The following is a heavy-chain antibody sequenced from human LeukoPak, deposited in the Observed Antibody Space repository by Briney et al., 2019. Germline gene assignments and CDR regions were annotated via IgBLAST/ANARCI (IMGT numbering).Heavy chain of an antibody. J-gene: IGHJ6*04. V-gene: IGHV4-59*01. CDR1: GGSISSYY. CDR3: ARDGSGSGMDV. Sequence: SETLSLTCTVSGGSISSYYWSWIRQPPGEGLEWIGYIYYSGSTNYNPSLKSRVTISVDTSKNQFSLKLSSVTAADTAVYYCARDGSGSGMDVWGKGTTVTVSS. CDR2: IYYSGST. D-gene: IGHD6-19*01.